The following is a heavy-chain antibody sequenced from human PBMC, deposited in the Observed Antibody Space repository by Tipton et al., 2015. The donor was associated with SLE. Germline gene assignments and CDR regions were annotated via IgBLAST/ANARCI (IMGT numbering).Heavy chain of an antibody. D-gene: IGHD2-2*01. CDR2: IYYGGSA. V-gene: IGHV4-39*01. J-gene: IGHJ5*02. CDR3: ARKASCTRSSCSGFDP. CDR1: GGSISSSNYY. Sequence: TLSLTCIVSGGSISSSNYYWGWIRQPPGKGLDWIGSIYYGGSAYDNPSLKRRVPISVDTSKNQFALKLSSVTAADTAVYYCARKASCTRSSCSGFDPWGQGTLVTVSS.